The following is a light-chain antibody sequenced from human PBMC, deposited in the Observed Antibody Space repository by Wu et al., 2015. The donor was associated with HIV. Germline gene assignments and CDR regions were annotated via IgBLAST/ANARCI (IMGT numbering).Light chain of an antibody. Sequence: EIVLTQSPGTLSLSPGEGATLSCRASQTVTSNSLAWYQQKPGQAPRLLIYGASSRATGVPDRFSGSGSGTDFTLTISRLEAEDFAVYYCQQYVSSPLTFGGGTRVEIK. CDR3: QQYVSSPLT. CDR2: GAS. CDR1: QTVTSNS. V-gene: IGKV3-20*01. J-gene: IGKJ4*01.